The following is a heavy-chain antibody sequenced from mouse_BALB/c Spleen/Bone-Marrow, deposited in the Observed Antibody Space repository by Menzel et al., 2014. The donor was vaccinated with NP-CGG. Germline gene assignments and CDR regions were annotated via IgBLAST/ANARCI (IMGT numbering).Heavy chain of an antibody. V-gene: IGHV1-69*02. D-gene: IGHD2-2*01. CDR2: IYPSDSYT. CDR1: GYTFTSYW. CDR3: TRAGGYGYGWFAY. Sequence: QVQLQQSGAELVRPGASVKLSCKASGYTFTSYWINWVKQRPGQGLEWIGNIYPSDSYTNYNQKFKDKATLTVDKSSSNTYMQLRSPTSEGSEIYYYTRAGGYGYGWFAYWGQGTLVTVSA. J-gene: IGHJ3*01.